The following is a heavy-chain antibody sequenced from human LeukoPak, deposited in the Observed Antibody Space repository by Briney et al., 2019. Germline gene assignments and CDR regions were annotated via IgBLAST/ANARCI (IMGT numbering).Heavy chain of an antibody. CDR1: GLTFSSYA. D-gene: IGHD3-10*01. CDR2: ISDSGIST. V-gene: IGHV3-23*01. J-gene: IGHJ3*02. CDR3: AKCRGPDAFDI. Sequence: GGSLRLSCAASGLTFSSYAMSWVRQAPGMGLEWVTAISDSGISTYYADSVQGRFTISRDNSKNTLCLQMNSLRADDTAVYYCAKCRGPDAFDIWGQGTMVTVSS.